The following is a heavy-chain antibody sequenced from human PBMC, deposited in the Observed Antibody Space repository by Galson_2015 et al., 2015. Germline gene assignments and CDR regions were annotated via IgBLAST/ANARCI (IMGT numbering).Heavy chain of an antibody. CDR2: IYYSGST. V-gene: IGHV4-59*01. J-gene: IGHJ4*02. CDR3: ARKVYYGSGTYLDY. CDR1: GGSISTYY. D-gene: IGHD3-10*01. Sequence: SETLSLTCTVSGGSISTYYWSWIRQPPGKGLEWIGYIYYSGSTNYNPSLKSRVTTSVDTSKNQFSLKLTSVTTADTAIYYCARKVYYGSGTYLDYWGQGTLVTVSS.